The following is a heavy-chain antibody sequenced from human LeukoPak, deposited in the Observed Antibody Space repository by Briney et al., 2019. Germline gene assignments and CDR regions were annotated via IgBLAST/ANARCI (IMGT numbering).Heavy chain of an antibody. D-gene: IGHD6-13*01. V-gene: IGHV4-59*08. CDR3: ATLGGAAAGSRNYYYYGMDV. Sequence: PSETLSLTCAVYGGSFSGYYWSWIRQPPGKGLEWIGYIYYSGSTNYNPSLKSRVTISVDTSKNQFSLKLSSVTAADTAVYYCATLGGAAAGSRNYYYYGMDVWGQGTTVTVSS. CDR1: GGSFSGYY. J-gene: IGHJ6*02. CDR2: IYYSGST.